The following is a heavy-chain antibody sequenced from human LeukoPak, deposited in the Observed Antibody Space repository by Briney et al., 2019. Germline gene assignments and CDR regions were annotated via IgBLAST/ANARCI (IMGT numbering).Heavy chain of an antibody. D-gene: IGHD3-22*01. CDR1: GFTFDDYA. J-gene: IGHJ1*01. V-gene: IGHV3-43*02. CDR3: AKGYSSGYTYFQH. CDR2: ISGDGGST. Sequence: GGSLRLXCAASGFTFDDYAMHWVRQAPGKGLECVSLISGDGGSTYYADSVKGRFTISRDNSKNSLYLQMNSLRTEDTALYYCAKGYSSGYTYFQHWGQGTLVTVSS.